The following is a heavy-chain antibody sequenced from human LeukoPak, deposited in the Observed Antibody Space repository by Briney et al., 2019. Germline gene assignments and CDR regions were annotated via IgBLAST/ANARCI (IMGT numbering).Heavy chain of an antibody. V-gene: IGHV1-2*06. CDR1: GYRFTDFY. D-gene: IGHD3-10*01. Sequence: ASVKVSCKPSGYRFTDFYIHWVRQAPGQGLEYMGRINTHNGGTVYVKKFQGRLSMTTDTSIGAAYMELQSLRSDDTAVYYCARDHDYAGLKGNYWGRGTMVTVTS. J-gene: IGHJ1*01. CDR3: ARDHDYAGLKGNY. CDR2: INTHNGGT.